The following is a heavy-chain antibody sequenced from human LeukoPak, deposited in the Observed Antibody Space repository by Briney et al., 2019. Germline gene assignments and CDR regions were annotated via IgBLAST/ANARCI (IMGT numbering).Heavy chain of an antibody. J-gene: IGHJ4*02. V-gene: IGHV1-69*05. CDR2: IIPIFGTA. D-gene: IGHD3-22*01. Sequence: PVKVSCKASGGTFSSYAISWVRQAPGQGLEWMGGIIPIFGTANYAQKFQGRVTITTDESTSTAYMELSSLRSEDTAVYYCARDAYDSSGYYPYYFDYWGQGTLVTVSS. CDR1: GGTFSSYA. CDR3: ARDAYDSSGYYPYYFDY.